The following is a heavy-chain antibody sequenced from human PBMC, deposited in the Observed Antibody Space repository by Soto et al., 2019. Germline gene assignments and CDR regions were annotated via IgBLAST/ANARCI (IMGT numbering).Heavy chain of an antibody. CDR1: GFTLSTYS. CDR2: ISSSSSTI. J-gene: IGHJ4*02. V-gene: IGHV3-48*02. CDR3: TRDRPRALLYDC. Sequence: EVQLVESGGGLVQPGGSLRLSCAASGFTLSTYSMNWVRQAPGKGLEWVSYISSSSSTIYYADSVKGRFTISRDNAKNSLFLQMNSLRDEDTAVYYCTRDRPRALLYDCWGQGTLVTVSS. D-gene: IGHD6-6*01.